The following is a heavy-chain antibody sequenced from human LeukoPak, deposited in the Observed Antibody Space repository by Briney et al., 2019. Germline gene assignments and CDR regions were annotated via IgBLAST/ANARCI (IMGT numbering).Heavy chain of an antibody. Sequence: SQTLSLTCAISGDSVSRNTAGWNWSRQSPSRGLEWLGRTYYRSKWCSDFAPSVRNRITINPDTSKTQFSLQLNSVPPEDTAVYYCARDQMITFGGVIEPAHFGYWGQGTLVTVSS. J-gene: IGHJ4*02. CDR1: GDSVSRNTAG. V-gene: IGHV6-1*01. D-gene: IGHD3-16*02. CDR3: ARDQMITFGGVIEPAHFGY. CDR2: TYYRSKWCS.